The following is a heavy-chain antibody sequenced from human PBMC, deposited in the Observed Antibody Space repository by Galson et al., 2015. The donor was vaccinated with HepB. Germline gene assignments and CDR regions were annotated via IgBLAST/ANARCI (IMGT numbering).Heavy chain of an antibody. V-gene: IGHV3-23*01. CDR1: GFTFSGYA. Sequence: SLRLSCAASGFTFSGYAMSWVRQAPGKGLEWVSAISGSGGSTYYADSVKGRFTISRDNSKNTLYLQMNSLRAEDTAVYYCAKVGSGNVHMGLPSFEFDYWGQGTLVTVSS. J-gene: IGHJ4*02. CDR3: AKVGSGNVHMGLPSFEFDY. CDR2: ISGSGGST. D-gene: IGHD3-10*01.